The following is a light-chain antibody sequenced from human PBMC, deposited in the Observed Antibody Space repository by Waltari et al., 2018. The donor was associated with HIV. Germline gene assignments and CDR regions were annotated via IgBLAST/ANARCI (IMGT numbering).Light chain of an antibody. CDR1: QSVTSSF. J-gene: IGKJ4*01. Sequence: EIVLTQSPGTLSLSPGERDTLSCRARQSVTSSFLSWYQQKPGKAPRLLIYGASSRATGIPDKFSGGGSGTDFTLTISRLEPEDFAVYYCQQYGSSPLTFGGGTKVDIK. CDR3: QQYGSSPLT. V-gene: IGKV3-20*01. CDR2: GAS.